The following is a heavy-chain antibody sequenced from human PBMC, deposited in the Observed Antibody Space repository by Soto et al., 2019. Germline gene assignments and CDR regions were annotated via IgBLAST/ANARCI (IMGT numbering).Heavy chain of an antibody. D-gene: IGHD2-15*01. V-gene: IGHV4-31*03. CDR2: IYYSGST. J-gene: IGHJ6*03. Sequence: TLSLTCSVSGGSISSGCYYWSWIRQHPGKGLEWIGYIYYSGSTYYNPSLKSRVTISVDTSKNQFSLKLSSVTAADTAVYYCARGFTPYCSGGSCYYPSGLSYYYMDVWGKGTTVTVSS. CDR1: GGSISSGCYY. CDR3: ARGFTPYCSGGSCYYPSGLSYYYMDV.